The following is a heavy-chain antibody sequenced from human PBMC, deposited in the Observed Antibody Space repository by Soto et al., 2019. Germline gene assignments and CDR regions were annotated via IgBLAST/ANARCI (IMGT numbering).Heavy chain of an antibody. CDR1: GFTFSSYA. Sequence: PGGSLRLSCAASGFTFSSYAMHWVRQAPGKGLEWVAVISYDGSNKYYADSVKGRFTISRDNSKNTLYLQMNSLRAEDTAVYYCARALSGWLSRWFDPWGQGTLVTVSS. CDR3: ARALSGWLSRWFDP. V-gene: IGHV3-30-3*01. CDR2: ISYDGSNK. J-gene: IGHJ5*02. D-gene: IGHD3-10*01.